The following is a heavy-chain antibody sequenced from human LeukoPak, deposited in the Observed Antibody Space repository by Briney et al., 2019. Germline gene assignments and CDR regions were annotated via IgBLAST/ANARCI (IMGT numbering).Heavy chain of an antibody. V-gene: IGHV1-69*13. D-gene: IGHD3-22*01. CDR1: GGTFSNYDFTFTSYA. CDR2: IIPIYGRA. Sequence: SVKVSCKASGGTFSNYDFTFTSYAITWVRQAPGQGLEWMGGIIPIYGRADYPQKFQGRVTIAADESTRTVTMQLSSLRSEDTAVYYCAGFFYDNSNAAFDTWGQGTVVTVS. J-gene: IGHJ3*02. CDR3: AGFFYDNSNAAFDT.